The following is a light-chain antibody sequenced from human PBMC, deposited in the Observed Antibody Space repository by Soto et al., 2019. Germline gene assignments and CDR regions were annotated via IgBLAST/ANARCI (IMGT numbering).Light chain of an antibody. V-gene: IGKV3-20*01. CDR2: GAS. CDR3: QQYGSSGT. J-gene: IGKJ1*01. CDR1: QSVSNNY. Sequence: EIELTQSPGTLSLSPGERAPLSCRASQSVSNNYLAWYQQKPGQAPRFRIYGASNRATGIPDRLSGSGSGTDFTLTISRMEPEDFAVYYCQQYGSSGTFGQGTKVDIK.